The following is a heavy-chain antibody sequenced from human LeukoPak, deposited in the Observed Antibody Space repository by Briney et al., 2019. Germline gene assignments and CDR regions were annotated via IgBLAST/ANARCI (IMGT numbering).Heavy chain of an antibody. D-gene: IGHD6-19*01. J-gene: IGHJ4*02. CDR1: GGSISRHTW. CDR3: AGNSGWYTDY. V-gene: IGHV4-4*02. Sequence: PSETLSLTCSVSGGSISRHTWWNWVRQPPGKGLEWVGEIYHSGSTNYNPSLKSRVSLAVDKSKNQFALNLSSVPAADTAVYYCAGNSGWYTDYWGQGTLVIVSS. CDR2: IYHSGST.